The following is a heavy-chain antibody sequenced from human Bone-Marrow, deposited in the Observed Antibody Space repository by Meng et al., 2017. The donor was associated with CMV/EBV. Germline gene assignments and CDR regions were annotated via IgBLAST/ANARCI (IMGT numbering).Heavy chain of an antibody. CDR3: ARSAFEIVPAATGY. J-gene: IGHJ4*02. CDR1: GFTFSSYE. D-gene: IGHD2-2*01. CDR2: ISSSGSTI. V-gene: IGHV3-48*03. Sequence: GESLKISCAASGFTFSSYEMNWVRQAPGKGLEWVSYISSSGSTIYYADSVKGRFTISRDNAKNSLYLQMNSLRAEDTAVYYCARSAFEIVPAATGYWGQGTLVTVSS.